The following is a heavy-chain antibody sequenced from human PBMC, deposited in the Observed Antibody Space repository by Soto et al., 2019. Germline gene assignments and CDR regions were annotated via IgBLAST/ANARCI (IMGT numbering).Heavy chain of an antibody. D-gene: IGHD4-17*01. J-gene: IGHJ4*02. CDR2: IYYSGST. Sequence: SETLSLTCTVSGGSISSGDYYWSWIRQPPGKGLEWIGYIYYSGSTYYNPSLKSRVTISVDTSKNQFSLKLSSVTAADTAVYYCARGVTVTTTRAFDYWGKGSLVTVAS. CDR1: GGSISSGDYY. CDR3: ARGVTVTTTRAFDY. V-gene: IGHV4-30-4*01.